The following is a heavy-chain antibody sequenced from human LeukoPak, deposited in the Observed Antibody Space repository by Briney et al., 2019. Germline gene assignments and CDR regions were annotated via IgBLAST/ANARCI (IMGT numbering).Heavy chain of an antibody. D-gene: IGHD3-10*01. CDR3: AKELILWFGELSLPFDY. CDR2: ISGSGGST. CDR1: GFTFSSYA. Sequence: GGSLRLSCAASGFTFSSYAMSWVRQAPGKGLEWVSAISGSGGSTYYADSVKGRFIISRDNSKNTLYLQMNSLRAEDTAVYYCAKELILWFGELSLPFDYWGQGTLVTVSS. V-gene: IGHV3-23*01. J-gene: IGHJ4*02.